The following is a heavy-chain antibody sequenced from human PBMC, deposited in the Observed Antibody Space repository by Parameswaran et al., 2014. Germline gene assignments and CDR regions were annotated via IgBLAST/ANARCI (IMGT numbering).Heavy chain of an antibody. J-gene: IGHJ5*02. V-gene: IGHV4-39*07. CDR3: ARGTIPPETPNWFDP. D-gene: IGHD3-3*01. CDR2: IYYSGST. Sequence: WIRQPPGKGLEWIGSIYYSGSTYYNPSLKSRVTISVDTSKNQFSLKLSSVTAADTAVYYCARGTIPPETPNWFDPWGQGTLVTVSS.